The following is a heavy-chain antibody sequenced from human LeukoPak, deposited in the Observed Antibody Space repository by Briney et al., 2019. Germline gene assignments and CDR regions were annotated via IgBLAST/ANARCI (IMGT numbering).Heavy chain of an antibody. CDR1: GFTVSSNY. V-gene: IGHV3-66*01. CDR3: ARVDYGGDVGAFDI. Sequence: PGGSLRLSFATSGFTVSSNYMRWVRQAPGKGLEWVSVIYSGGSTSYADSVKGRFTISRDNSKNTLYLQMNSLRAEDTAVYYCARVDYGGDVGAFDIWGQGTMVTVSS. J-gene: IGHJ3*02. CDR2: IYSGGST. D-gene: IGHD4-17*01.